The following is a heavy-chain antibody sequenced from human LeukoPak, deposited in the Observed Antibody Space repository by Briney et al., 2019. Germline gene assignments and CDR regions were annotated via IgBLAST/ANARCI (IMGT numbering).Heavy chain of an antibody. CDR1: GYTFTSYY. CDR3: ARDFAWVAAAGERSNVYYYYYMDV. J-gene: IGHJ6*03. V-gene: IGHV1-46*01. CDR2: INPSGGST. D-gene: IGHD6-13*01. Sequence: ASVKVSCKASGYTFTSYYMHWVRQAPGQGLEWMGIINPSGGSTSYAQKFQGRVTMTRDTSTSTVYMELSSLRSEDTAVYYCARDFAWVAAAGERSNVYYYYYMDVWGKGTTVTISS.